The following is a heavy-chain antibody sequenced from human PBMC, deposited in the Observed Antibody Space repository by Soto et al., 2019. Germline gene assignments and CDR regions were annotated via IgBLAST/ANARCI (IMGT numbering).Heavy chain of an antibody. CDR3: ARDADLLTGSDAFDI. V-gene: IGHV3-21*04. CDR1: GFTFSSYS. D-gene: IGHD3-9*01. Sequence: GESLKISCAASGFTFSSYSMNWVRQAPGKGLEWVSSISSSSSYIYYADSVKGRFTISRDNAKNSLYLQMNSLRAEDTAVYYCARDADLLTGSDAFDIWGEGTMVTGSS. CDR2: ISSSSSYI. J-gene: IGHJ3*02.